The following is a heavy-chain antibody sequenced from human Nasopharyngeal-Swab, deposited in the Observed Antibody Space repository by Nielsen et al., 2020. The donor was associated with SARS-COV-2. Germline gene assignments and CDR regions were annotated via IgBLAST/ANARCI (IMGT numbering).Heavy chain of an antibody. J-gene: IGHJ3*01. Sequence: GGSLRLSCAASGFTFSNYAMNWVRQAPGKGLEWVSGISESGGTTYHTDSVRGRFTISRDNSKNTVYLQMNSLRAGDTAVYYCAKCRGPWTVATGAFDVWGQGTVITVSS. CDR3: AKCRGPWTVATGAFDV. D-gene: IGHD4-17*01. CDR1: GFTFSNYA. CDR2: ISESGGTT. V-gene: IGHV3-23*01.